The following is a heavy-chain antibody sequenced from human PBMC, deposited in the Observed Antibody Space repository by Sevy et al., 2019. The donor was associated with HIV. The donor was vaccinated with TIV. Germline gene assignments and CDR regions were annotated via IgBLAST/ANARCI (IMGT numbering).Heavy chain of an antibody. D-gene: IGHD3-22*01. CDR1: GFTVSSNY. CDR3: ARVSSIYYDRGYFYAMDV. V-gene: IGHV3-53*01. Sequence: GGSLRLSCAASGFTVSSNYMSWVRQTPGKGLEWVSVIYSGGHTDYADSVKGRFTISRDNAKNSLYLQMNSLRAEDSSVYFCARVSSIYYDRGYFYAMDVWGQGTTVTVSS. J-gene: IGHJ6*02. CDR2: IYSGGHT.